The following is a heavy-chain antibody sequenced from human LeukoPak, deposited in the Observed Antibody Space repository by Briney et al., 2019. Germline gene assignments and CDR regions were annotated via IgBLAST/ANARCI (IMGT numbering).Heavy chain of an antibody. D-gene: IGHD5-18*01. CDR2: ISSTSAYI. J-gene: IGHJ4*02. CDR1: GFALKSYS. V-gene: IGHV3-21*01. CDR3: ARVGNTGPYYFDY. Sequence: PGGSLRLSCAGSGFALKSYSLSWVRQAPGKGLEWVSSISSTSAYIYYADSVKGRFTISRDNVDNVVYLQMNSLGAEDTAVYYCARVGNTGPYYFDYWGQGTLVTVSS.